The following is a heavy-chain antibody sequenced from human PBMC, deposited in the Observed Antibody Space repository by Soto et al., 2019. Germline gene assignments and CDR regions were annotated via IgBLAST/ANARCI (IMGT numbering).Heavy chain of an antibody. CDR3: ARGGFWSGYHTNWFDP. Sequence: QVQLVQSGAEVREPGASVKVSCKASGYTFTTYYIHWVRQAPGQGLEWMGMINPSGGSTAYARKFQGRVTMTRDTSTGTVYMELSSLRSEDTAVYYCARGGFWSGYHTNWFDPWGQGTLVTVSS. D-gene: IGHD3-3*01. CDR2: INPSGGST. J-gene: IGHJ5*02. V-gene: IGHV1-46*01. CDR1: GYTFTTYY.